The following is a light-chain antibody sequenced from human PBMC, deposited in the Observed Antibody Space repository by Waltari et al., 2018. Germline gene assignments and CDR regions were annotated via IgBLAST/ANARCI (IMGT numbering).Light chain of an antibody. Sequence: QSAPTQPPSVSGSPGQSVTITCTGISSDVGGSNFVSWYQHYPAKAPKLMIFGVSNLPSGVSDRFSGSKSGNTASLTISGLQAEDEADYYCCSYTTSTTFLFGGGTRLTVL. CDR1: SSDVGGSNF. CDR3: CSYTTSTTFL. CDR2: GVS. J-gene: IGLJ2*01. V-gene: IGLV2-14*03.